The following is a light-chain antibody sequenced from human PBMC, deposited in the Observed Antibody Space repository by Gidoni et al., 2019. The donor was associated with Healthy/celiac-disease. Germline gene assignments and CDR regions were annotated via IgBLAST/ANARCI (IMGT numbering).Light chain of an antibody. CDR2: GAS. CDR1: PSVSSSY. CDR3: QQYGSSPLT. V-gene: IGKV3-20*01. Sequence: EIVLTQSPGTLSLSPGERATLSCRASPSVSSSYLAWYQQKPGQAPRLLIYGASSRATGIPDRFSGSGSGTDFTLTISRLEPEDFAVYYWQQYGSSPLTFGGGTKVESK. J-gene: IGKJ4*01.